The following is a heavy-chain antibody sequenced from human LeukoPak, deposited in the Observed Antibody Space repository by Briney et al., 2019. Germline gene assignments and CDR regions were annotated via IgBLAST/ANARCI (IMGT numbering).Heavy chain of an antibody. V-gene: IGHV4-31*03. D-gene: IGHD3-10*01. CDR3: ARVPNYYGSGTYYYYGMDV. CDR2: IYYSGST. J-gene: IGHJ6*02. CDR1: GGSISSGGYY. Sequence: PSQTLSLTCTVSGGSISSGGYYWSRIRQHPGKGLEWIGYIYYSGSTYYNPSLKSRVTISVDTSKNQFSLKLSSVTAADTAVYYCARVPNYYGSGTYYYYGMDVWGQGTTVTVSS.